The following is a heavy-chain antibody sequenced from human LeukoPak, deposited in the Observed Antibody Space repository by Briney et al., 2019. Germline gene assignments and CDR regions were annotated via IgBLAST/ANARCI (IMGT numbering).Heavy chain of an antibody. Sequence: GGSLRLSCAASGFTFSSYGMNWVRQSAGKGLEWVSYISSSSSNINYADSVKGRFTISRDNAKNSLYLQMNSLRAEDTAVYYCARGGAARPDYWGQGTLVTVSS. J-gene: IGHJ4*02. CDR2: ISSSSSNI. D-gene: IGHD6-6*01. CDR3: ARGGAARPDY. V-gene: IGHV3-48*01. CDR1: GFTFSSYG.